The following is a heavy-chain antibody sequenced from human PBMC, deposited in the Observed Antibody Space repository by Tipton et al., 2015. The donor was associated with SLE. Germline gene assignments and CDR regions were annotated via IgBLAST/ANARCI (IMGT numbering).Heavy chain of an antibody. CDR2: IYYSGST. J-gene: IGHJ4*02. Sequence: TLSLTCTVSGGSINSYYWTWVRQPAGKGLEWIGYIYYSGSTYYNPSLKSRVTISVDTSKNQFSLKLSSVTAADTAVYYCARGYCFAGSCYSFDYWGQGALVTVSS. D-gene: IGHD2-15*01. CDR1: GGSINSYY. CDR3: ARGYCFAGSCYSFDY. V-gene: IGHV4-59*06.